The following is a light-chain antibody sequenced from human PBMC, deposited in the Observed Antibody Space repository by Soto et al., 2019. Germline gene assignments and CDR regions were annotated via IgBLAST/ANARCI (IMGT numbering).Light chain of an antibody. Sequence: EIVLTQFPGTLSLSPGERASLCCRASQSVSSNHLAWYQQKPGQAPRLLIHGTSSRATGIPDRFSGSGSGTDFTLSISRLEPEDFAVYYCQQNGSSPQTFGQGTKVEIK. CDR3: QQNGSSPQT. J-gene: IGKJ1*01. CDR2: GTS. V-gene: IGKV3-20*01. CDR1: QSVSSNH.